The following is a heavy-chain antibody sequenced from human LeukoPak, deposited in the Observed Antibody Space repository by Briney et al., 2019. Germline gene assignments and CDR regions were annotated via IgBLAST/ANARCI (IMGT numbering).Heavy chain of an antibody. CDR1: GFTFSSYW. CDR2: IKQEGSEK. CDR3: ARDHDYYYYGMDV. Sequence: GGSLRLSCAASGFTFSSYWMSWVRQAPGKGLEWVANIKQEGSEKYYLDSVTGRFTISRDDAKTSLYLQMNSLRAEDTAVYYCARDHDYYYYGMDVWGQGTTVTVSS. V-gene: IGHV3-7*03. J-gene: IGHJ6*02.